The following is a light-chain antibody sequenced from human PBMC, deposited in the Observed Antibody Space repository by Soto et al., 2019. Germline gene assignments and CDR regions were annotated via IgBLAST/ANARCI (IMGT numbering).Light chain of an antibody. CDR1: SSNIGAGYD. J-gene: IGLJ3*02. CDR2: GNN. CDR3: QSYDSSLSGWV. V-gene: IGLV1-40*01. Sequence: QSVLTQPPSVSGAPGQRVTISCTGSSSNIGAGYDVHWYLQLPGTAPKLVIYGNNNRPSGVPDRFSGSKSGTSASLAITGLQAEDEADYYCQSYDSSLSGWVFGGGTKLTVL.